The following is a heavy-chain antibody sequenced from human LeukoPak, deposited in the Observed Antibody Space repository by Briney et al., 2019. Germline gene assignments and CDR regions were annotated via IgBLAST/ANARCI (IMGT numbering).Heavy chain of an antibody. D-gene: IGHD3-22*01. CDR2: ISAYNGNT. Sequence: VASVKVSCKASGYTFTSYGISWVRQAPGQGLEWMGWISAYNGNTNYAQKLQGRVTMTTDTSTSTAYMELRSLRSDDTAVDYCARSRGGYYYDSRHFDYWGQGTLVTVSS. J-gene: IGHJ4*02. CDR3: ARSRGGYYYDSRHFDY. V-gene: IGHV1-18*01. CDR1: GYTFTSYG.